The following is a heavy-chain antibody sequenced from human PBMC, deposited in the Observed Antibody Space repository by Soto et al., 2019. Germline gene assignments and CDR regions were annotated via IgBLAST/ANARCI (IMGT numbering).Heavy chain of an antibody. CDR3: ASPKSAGDALRDRYIDF. D-gene: IGHD6-13*01. Sequence: PGGSLRLSCAASGFTFSDHFMDWVRQAPGKGLEWVGRAKTGPFGYATQYAASVNGRFTVSRDDSENSFYLLMNSLKVDDTAVYYCASPKSAGDALRDRYIDFWGRGTLVTVSS. V-gene: IGHV3-72*01. CDR1: GFTFSDHF. CDR2: AKTGPFGYAT. J-gene: IGHJ2*01.